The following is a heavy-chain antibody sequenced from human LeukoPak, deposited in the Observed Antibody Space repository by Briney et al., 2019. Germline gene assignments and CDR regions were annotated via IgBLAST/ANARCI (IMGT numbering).Heavy chain of an antibody. CDR2: VTHSGITT. V-gene: IGHV3-23*01. J-gene: IGHJ4*02. D-gene: IGHD3-10*01. CDR3: AKAYDAGTYSRHYFYDY. CDR1: GFTFSTYA. Sequence: SGGSLRLSCTASGFTFSTYAMSWVRQAPGKGLEWVSTVTHSGITTYYADSVKGRFTISRDNSKNTRYLQMNSLRAEDAALYSCAKAYDAGTYSRHYFYDYWGQGTLVTVSS.